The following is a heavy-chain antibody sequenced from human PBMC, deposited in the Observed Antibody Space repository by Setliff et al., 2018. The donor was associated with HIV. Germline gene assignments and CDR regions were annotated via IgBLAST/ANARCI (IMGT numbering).Heavy chain of an antibody. Sequence: SETLSLTCAVYGGSFTTNYWTWIRQPPGKGLEWIGEINHIGNTNYNPSLKSRVTISVDTSKNQFSLKLSSVTAADTAMYFCARESRNDFWSGYYRTFDIWGQGTMVTVSS. D-gene: IGHD3-3*01. CDR1: GGSFTTNY. CDR3: ARESRNDFWSGYYRTFDI. CDR2: INHIGNT. V-gene: IGHV4-34*01. J-gene: IGHJ3*02.